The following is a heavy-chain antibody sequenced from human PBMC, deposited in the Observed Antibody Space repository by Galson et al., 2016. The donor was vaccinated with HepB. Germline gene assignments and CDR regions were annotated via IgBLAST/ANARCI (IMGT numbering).Heavy chain of an antibody. Sequence: SLRLSCAASGFTFSRYWMHWVRQGPGKGLVWVARVNTDGTSTTYADSVRGRFTISRDNAGNTVYLEMNSLRAEDTAIYFCARDLMETSAADYWGQGTVVTVSS. CDR2: VNTDGTST. V-gene: IGHV3-74*01. CDR1: GFTFSRYW. CDR3: ARDLMETSAADY. D-gene: IGHD2-2*01. J-gene: IGHJ4*02.